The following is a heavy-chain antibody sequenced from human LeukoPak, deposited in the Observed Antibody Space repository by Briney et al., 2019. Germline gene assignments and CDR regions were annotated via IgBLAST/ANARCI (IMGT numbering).Heavy chain of an antibody. V-gene: IGHV1-2*02. J-gene: IGHJ5*02. CDR2: INPNSGGT. CDR3: ARDGSCSGGSCAMDGWFDP. CDR1: GYTFTGYY. Sequence: ASVKASCKASGYTFTGYYMHWVRQAPGQGLEWMGWINPNSGGTNYVQKFQGRVTMTTDTSTSTAYMELRSLTSDDTAVYYCARDGSCSGGSCAMDGWFDPWGQGTLVTVSS. D-gene: IGHD2-15*01.